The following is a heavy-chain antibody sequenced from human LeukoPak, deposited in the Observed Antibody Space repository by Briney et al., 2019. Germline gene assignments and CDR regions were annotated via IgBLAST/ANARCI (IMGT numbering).Heavy chain of an antibody. CDR3: ARKRGYSSYNWFDP. CDR1: GFTFSSYW. CDR2: IKQDGSER. Sequence: GGSLRLSCAASGFTFSSYWMSWVRQAPGKGLEWVANIKQDGSERYYVDSVKGRFTISRDNAKNSLYLQMKSLRAEDTAVYYCARKRGYSSYNWFDPWGQGTLVTVSS. J-gene: IGHJ5*02. D-gene: IGHD5-18*01. V-gene: IGHV3-7*01.